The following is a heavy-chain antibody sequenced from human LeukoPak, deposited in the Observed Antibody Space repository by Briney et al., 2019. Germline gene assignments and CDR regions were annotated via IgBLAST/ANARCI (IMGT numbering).Heavy chain of an antibody. Sequence: SETLSLTCAVSGGSISSSNWWSWVRQPPGKGLEWIGEIYHSGSTNYNPSLKSRVTISVDKSKNQFSLKLSSVTAADTAVYYCARGPGLRFLEWLLFFDYWGQGTLVTVSS. CDR1: GGSISSSNW. CDR3: ARGPGLRFLEWLLFFDY. D-gene: IGHD3-3*01. V-gene: IGHV4-4*02. J-gene: IGHJ4*02. CDR2: IYHSGST.